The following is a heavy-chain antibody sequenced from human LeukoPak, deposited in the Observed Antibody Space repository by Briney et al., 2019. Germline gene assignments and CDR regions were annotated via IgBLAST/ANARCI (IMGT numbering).Heavy chain of an antibody. Sequence: PGGSLRLSCAASGFTFSSYGMHWVRQAPGKGLEWVAVISYDGSHKYYADSVKGRFTISRDNSKNTLYLQMNSLRAEDTAVYYCAKDESMDYWGQGTLVTVSS. CDR1: GFTFSSYG. CDR3: AKDESMDY. J-gene: IGHJ4*02. V-gene: IGHV3-30*18. D-gene: IGHD6-6*01. CDR2: ISYDGSHK.